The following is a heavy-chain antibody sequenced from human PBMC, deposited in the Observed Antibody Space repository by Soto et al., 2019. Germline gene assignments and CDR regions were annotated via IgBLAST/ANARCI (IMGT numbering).Heavy chain of an antibody. J-gene: IGHJ5*02. CDR2: IYYSGST. V-gene: IGHV4-31*03. Sequence: QVQLQESGPGLVKPSQTLSLTCTVSGGSISSGDYYWSWIRQHPGKGLEWIGYIYYSGSTYYNPHLQSRVTXSXDXSKKHFSLKLSSVTAADTAVYYCARWWSGSRQGFDPWGQGTLVTVSS. D-gene: IGHD3-3*01. CDR1: GGSISSGDYY. CDR3: ARWWSGSRQGFDP.